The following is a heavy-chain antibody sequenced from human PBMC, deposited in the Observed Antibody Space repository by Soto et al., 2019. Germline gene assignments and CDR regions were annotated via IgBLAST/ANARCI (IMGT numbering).Heavy chain of an antibody. Sequence: PSETLSLTCTVSGGSISSSSFHWGWIRQPPGKGLEWIACIYYSGSTYYSPSLKSRVTISVDTSKNQFSLKLSSVTAADTAVYYCARGSYTIFGVVMDVWGQGTTVTVSS. CDR3: ARGSYTIFGVVMDV. CDR2: IYYSGST. V-gene: IGHV4-39*01. D-gene: IGHD3-3*01. J-gene: IGHJ6*02. CDR1: GGSISSSSFH.